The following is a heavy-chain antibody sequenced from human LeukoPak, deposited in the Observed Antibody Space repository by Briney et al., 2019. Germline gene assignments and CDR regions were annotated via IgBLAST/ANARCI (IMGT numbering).Heavy chain of an antibody. V-gene: IGHV3-7*03. D-gene: IGHD2-2*01. CDR3: ARVGYCSSTSCRRGAFDI. CDR2: IKQDRSEK. J-gene: IGHJ3*02. CDR1: GFTFTNYW. Sequence: LSGGSLRLSCAASGFTFTNYWMTWVRQAPGKGLEWAANIKQDRSEKNYVDSLKGRFTISRDNAKNSLYLQMNSLRAEDTAVYYCARVGYCSSTSCRRGAFDIWGQGTMVTVSS.